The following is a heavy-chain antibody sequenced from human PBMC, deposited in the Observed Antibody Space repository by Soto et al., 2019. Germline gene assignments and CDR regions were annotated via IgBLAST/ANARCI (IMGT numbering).Heavy chain of an antibody. CDR3: ATAELIAAAGSSWFDP. D-gene: IGHD6-13*01. J-gene: IGHJ5*02. CDR2: FDPEDGET. CDR1: GYTLTELS. V-gene: IGHV1-24*01. Sequence: GASVKVSCKVSGYTLTELSMHWVRQAPGKGLEWMGGFDPEDGETIYAQKFQGRVTMTEDTSTDTAYMELSSLRSEDTAVYYCATAELIAAAGSSWFDPWGQGTLVTVSS.